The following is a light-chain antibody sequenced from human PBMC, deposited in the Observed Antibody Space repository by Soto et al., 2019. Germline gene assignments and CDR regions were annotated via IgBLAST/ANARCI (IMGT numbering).Light chain of an antibody. Sequence: EIVMTQSPATLSVSPGERATLSCRASQRVSNNLAWYQQKPGQAPRLLIYGASTRATGIPARFSGSGSGTEFTLTISSLQSEDFAVYYCQHYNNWPPWTFGQWTKVEIK. V-gene: IGKV3-15*01. CDR1: QRVSNN. CDR2: GAS. J-gene: IGKJ1*01. CDR3: QHYNNWPPWT.